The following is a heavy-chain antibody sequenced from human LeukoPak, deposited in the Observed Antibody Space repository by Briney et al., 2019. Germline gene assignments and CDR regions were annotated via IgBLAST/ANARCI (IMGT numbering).Heavy chain of an antibody. D-gene: IGHD3-10*01. CDR3: ARTRSWSGSYYWYFDL. V-gene: IGHV4-59*11. CDR1: GGSIGYHY. Sequence: SETLSLTCSVSGGSIGYHYCNWIRQAPGKGLEWILYVHYNGSSNYNPSLKSRFSMSMDTSSNQFSLTLRSVTAADSTVYFCARTRSWSGSYYWYFDLWGRGTLVTVSS. J-gene: IGHJ2*01. CDR2: VHYNGSS.